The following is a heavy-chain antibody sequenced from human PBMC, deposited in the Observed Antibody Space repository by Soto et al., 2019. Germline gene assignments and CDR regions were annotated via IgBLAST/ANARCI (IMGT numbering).Heavy chain of an antibody. CDR3: VSQRTTVPTQAYFDY. CDR1: GDSVTNSSYY. J-gene: IGHJ4*02. D-gene: IGHD4-17*01. CDR2: VYYRGRS. Sequence: PSQTLSLTCTVSGDSVTNSSYYWGWIRQSPGKGLEWIGSVYYRGRSYSKSSVKSRATISVDTSKNRFSLSLNSVTASDTAVYFCVSQRTTVPTQAYFDYWGTGALVTVSS. V-gene: IGHV4-39*01.